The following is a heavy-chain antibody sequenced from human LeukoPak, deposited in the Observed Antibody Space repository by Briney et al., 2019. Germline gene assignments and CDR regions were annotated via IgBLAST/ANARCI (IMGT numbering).Heavy chain of an antibody. D-gene: IGHD5-12*01. CDR1: GFTFDVYA. Sequence: PGGSLRLSCAASGFTFDVYAMDWVRQAPGKGLEWVSLISWVGGSPYYADSVKERLNISRDNSKNSLYLQKNSLRAEDPALSYCAREDVDGDFDYWGQGTLVTVSS. CDR3: AREDVDGDFDY. CDR2: ISWVGGSP. V-gene: IGHV3-43D*03. J-gene: IGHJ4*02.